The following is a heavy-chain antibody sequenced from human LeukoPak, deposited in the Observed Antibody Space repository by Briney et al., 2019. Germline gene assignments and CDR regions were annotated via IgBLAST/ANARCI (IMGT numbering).Heavy chain of an antibody. Sequence: SSETLSLTCAVSGYFITNGYYWGWIRQPPGKGLGWIGSIDHSGSTSYNPTLKSRVTISVDTSKNQFSLNVTSVTAADTAVYHCARHHSAAAGIDFWGQGTPVTVSS. CDR3: ARHHSAAAGIDF. J-gene: IGHJ4*02. V-gene: IGHV4-38-2*01. CDR1: GYFITNGYY. D-gene: IGHD6-13*01. CDR2: IDHSGST.